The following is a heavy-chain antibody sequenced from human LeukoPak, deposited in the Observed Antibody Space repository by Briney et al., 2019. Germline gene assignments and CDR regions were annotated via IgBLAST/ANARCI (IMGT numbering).Heavy chain of an antibody. CDR3: ASNVLLWFGESAFDY. D-gene: IGHD3-10*01. Sequence: GGSLRLSCAASGFSFRSYPMSWVRQAPGKGLEWVSTISGSDGSTYYADSVKGRFTISRDNAKNSLYLQMNSLRAEDTAVYYCASNVLLWFGESAFDYWGQGTLVTVSS. CDR1: GFSFRSYP. CDR2: ISGSDGST. J-gene: IGHJ4*02. V-gene: IGHV3-23*01.